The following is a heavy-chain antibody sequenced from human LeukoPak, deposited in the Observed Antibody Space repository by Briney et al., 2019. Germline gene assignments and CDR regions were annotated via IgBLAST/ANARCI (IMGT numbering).Heavy chain of an antibody. CDR2: LYHSGST. D-gene: IGHD1-1*01. CDR3: ARAAQNWNNAPYFNH. V-gene: IGHV4-31*03. Sequence: TSETLSLTCTVSGGSITSGGSYWSWIRQHPGKGLEWIGYLYHSGSTYYSPSLKSRVTISMGTSKNQFSLNLSSVTAADAAVYFCARAAQNWNNAPYFNHWGQGTLVTVSS. CDR1: GGSITSGGSY. J-gene: IGHJ4*02.